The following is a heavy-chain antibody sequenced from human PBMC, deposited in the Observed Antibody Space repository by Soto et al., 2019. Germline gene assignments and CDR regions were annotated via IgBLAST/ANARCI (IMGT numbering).Heavy chain of an antibody. Sequence: QVQLVQSGAKVKKPGASVKVSCKASGYTFTSYAMHWVRQAPGQRLEWMGWINAGNGNTKYSQKFQGRVTITRDTSASTAYMELSSLRSEDTAVYYCARGEAYDFWSGYYNYYYGMDVWGQGTTVTVSS. CDR2: INAGNGNT. D-gene: IGHD3-3*01. V-gene: IGHV1-3*01. CDR1: GYTFTSYA. CDR3: ARGEAYDFWSGYYNYYYGMDV. J-gene: IGHJ6*02.